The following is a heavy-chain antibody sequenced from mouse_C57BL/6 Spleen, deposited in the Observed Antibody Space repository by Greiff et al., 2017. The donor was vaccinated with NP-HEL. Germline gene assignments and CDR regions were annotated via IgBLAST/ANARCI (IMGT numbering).Heavy chain of an antibody. CDR1: GYTFTSYW. D-gene: IGHD2-1*01. CDR2: IYPGSGST. CDR3: ARNGALYYGNFRFAY. V-gene: IGHV1-55*01. Sequence: VQLQQPGAELVKPGASVKMSCKASGYTFTSYWITWVKQRPGQGLEWIGDIYPGSGSTNYNEKFKSKATLTVDTSSSTAYMQLSSLTSEDSAVYYCARNGALYYGNFRFAYWGQGTLVTVSA. J-gene: IGHJ3*01.